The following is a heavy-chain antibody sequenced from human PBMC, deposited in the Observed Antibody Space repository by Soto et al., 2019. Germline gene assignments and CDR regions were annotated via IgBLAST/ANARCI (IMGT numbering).Heavy chain of an antibody. CDR1: GFTFSSYW. Sequence: GGSLRLSCAASGFTFSSYWMHWVRQAPGKGLVWVSRINSDGSSTSYADSVKGRFTISRDNAKNTLYLQMNSLRAEDTAVYYCARGYGDYDWNYYYMDVWGKGTTVTVSS. V-gene: IGHV3-74*01. CDR2: INSDGSST. D-gene: IGHD4-17*01. J-gene: IGHJ6*03. CDR3: ARGYGDYDWNYYYMDV.